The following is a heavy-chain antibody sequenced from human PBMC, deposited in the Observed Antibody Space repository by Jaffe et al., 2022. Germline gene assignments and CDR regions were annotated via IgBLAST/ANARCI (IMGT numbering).Heavy chain of an antibody. CDR2: IYHSGST. J-gene: IGHJ4*02. CDR3: ASLELTMVRGVIITSAYFDY. V-gene: IGHV4-4*02. Sequence: QVQLQESGPGLVKPSGTLSLTCAVSGGSISSSNWWSWIRQPPGKGLEWIGEIYHSGSTNYNPSLKSRVTISVDKSKNQFSLKLSSVTAADTAVYYCASLELTMVRGVIITSAYFDYWGQGTLVTVSS. D-gene: IGHD3-10*01. CDR1: GGSISSSNW.